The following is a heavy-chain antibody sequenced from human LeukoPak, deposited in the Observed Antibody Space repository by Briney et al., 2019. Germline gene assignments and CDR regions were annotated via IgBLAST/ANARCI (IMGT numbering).Heavy chain of an antibody. Sequence: SETLSLTCNVSGGSISSSYWSWIRQPPGKGLEWIGRVYTSGSTNYNPSLKSRVTISVDTSKNQFSLKLSSVTAADTAVYYCARLTGYSSGWYRWGFDYWGQGTLVTVSS. CDR1: GGSISSSY. CDR2: VYTSGST. CDR3: ARLTGYSSGWYRWGFDY. J-gene: IGHJ4*02. D-gene: IGHD6-19*01. V-gene: IGHV4-4*08.